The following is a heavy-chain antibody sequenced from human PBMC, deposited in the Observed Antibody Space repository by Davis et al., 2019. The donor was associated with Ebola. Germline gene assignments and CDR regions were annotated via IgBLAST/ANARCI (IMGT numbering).Heavy chain of an antibody. J-gene: IGHJ5*02. V-gene: IGHV1-3*01. CDR3: ARIGYCSGGSCYWDWFDP. CDR1: GYTFTSYA. Sequence: ASVKVSCKASGYTFTSYAMHWVRQAPGQRLEWMGWINAGNGNTKYSQKFQGRVTITADESTSTAYMELSSLRSEDTAVYYCARIGYCSGGSCYWDWFDPWGQGTLVTVSS. CDR2: INAGNGNT. D-gene: IGHD2-15*01.